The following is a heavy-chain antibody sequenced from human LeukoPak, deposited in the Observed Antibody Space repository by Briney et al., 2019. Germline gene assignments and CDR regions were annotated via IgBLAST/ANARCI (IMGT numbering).Heavy chain of an antibody. V-gene: IGHV3-15*01. CDR3: TWMATIFTVDY. D-gene: IGHD5-12*01. CDR1: GLTFSDAW. CDR2: IRNDRIT. Sequence: GESLRLSCVLSGLTFSDAWMSWVRQAPGKGLEWVGRIRNDRITDYAAPVQGRFSISRDNSKNTLYLQMNSLRTEDTGMYFCTWMATIFTVDYWGQGTLVTVSS. J-gene: IGHJ4*02.